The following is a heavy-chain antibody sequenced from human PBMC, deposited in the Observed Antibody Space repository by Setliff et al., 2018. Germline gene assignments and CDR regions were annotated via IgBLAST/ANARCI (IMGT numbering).Heavy chain of an antibody. D-gene: IGHD1-26*01. Sequence: LSLTCTVSGGPISSYYWIWIRQPPGKGLEWIGYIYSSGRTNYNPSLKSRVTLSVDTSNNQFSLKVSSATAADTAVYYCARAPPNRYSGSYEYFYMDVWGKGTTVTVSS. J-gene: IGHJ6*03. CDR2: IYSSGRT. CDR3: ARAPPNRYSGSYEYFYMDV. CDR1: GGPISSYY. V-gene: IGHV4-4*08.